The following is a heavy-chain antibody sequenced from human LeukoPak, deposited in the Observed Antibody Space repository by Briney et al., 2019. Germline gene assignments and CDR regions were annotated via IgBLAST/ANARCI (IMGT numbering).Heavy chain of an antibody. V-gene: IGHV4-59*01. Sequence: SETLSLTCAVSSVSMSSYYWSWIRQPPGKGLEWVGYIYYTGVTNYSPSPKRRLTISLDTAMKQFSLNLRSVTAADTAMYYCARGGSGYPLDYWGQGTLVTVSS. CDR2: IYYTGVT. J-gene: IGHJ4*02. CDR3: ARGGSGYPLDY. CDR1: SVSMSSYY. D-gene: IGHD3-22*01.